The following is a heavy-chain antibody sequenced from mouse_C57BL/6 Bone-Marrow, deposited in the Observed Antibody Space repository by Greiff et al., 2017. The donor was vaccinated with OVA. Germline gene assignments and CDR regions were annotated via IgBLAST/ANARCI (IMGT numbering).Heavy chain of an antibody. CDR1: GFNIKDDY. V-gene: IGHV14-4*01. J-gene: IGHJ2*01. CDR3: TTVPYGSFDY. D-gene: IGHD1-1*01. CDR2: IDPENGDT. Sequence: EVQLQQSGAELVRPGASVKLSCTASGFNIKDDYMHWVKQRPEQGLEWIGWIDPENGDTEYASKFQGKATITADTSSNTAYLQLSSLTSEDTAVYYCTTVPYGSFDYWGQGTTLTVSS.